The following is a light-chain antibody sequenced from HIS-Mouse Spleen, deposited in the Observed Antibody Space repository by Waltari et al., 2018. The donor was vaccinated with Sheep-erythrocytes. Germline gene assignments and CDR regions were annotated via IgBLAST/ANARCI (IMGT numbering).Light chain of an antibody. Sequence: SYELTQPPSVSVSPGQTASITCSGDKLGDKYACWYQQKPGQSPVLVIYQDSKGPSGIPERFSGSYSGNTATLTISGTQAMDEADYYCQAWDSSIYVFGTGTKVTVL. J-gene: IGLJ1*01. CDR3: QAWDSSIYV. CDR1: KLGDKY. CDR2: QDS. V-gene: IGLV3-1*01.